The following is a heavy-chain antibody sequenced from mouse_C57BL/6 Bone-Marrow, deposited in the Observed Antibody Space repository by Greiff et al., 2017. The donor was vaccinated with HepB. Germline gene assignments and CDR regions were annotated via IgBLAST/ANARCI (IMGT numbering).Heavy chain of an antibody. J-gene: IGHJ4*01. CDR2: ISNGGGST. Sequence: EVKLVESGGGLVQPGGSLKLSCAASGFTFSDYYMYWVRQTPEKRLEWVAYISNGGGSTYYPDTVKGRFTISRDNAKNTLYLHMSRLKSEDTAMYYCALMITTDYYAMDYWGKGTSVAVAS. D-gene: IGHD2-4*01. CDR1: GFTFSDYY. V-gene: IGHV5-12*01. CDR3: ALMITTDYYAMDY.